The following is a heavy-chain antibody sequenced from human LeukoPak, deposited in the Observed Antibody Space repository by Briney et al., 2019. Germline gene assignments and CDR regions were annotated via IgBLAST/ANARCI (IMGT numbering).Heavy chain of an antibody. D-gene: IGHD1-1*01. CDR1: GFTFSSYG. V-gene: IGHV3-30*18. J-gene: IGHJ6*02. CDR2: ISYDGSNK. Sequence: GGSLRLSCAASGFTFSSYGMHWVRQAPGKGLEWVAVISYDGSNKYYADSVKGRFTISRDNSKNTLYLQMNSLRAEDTAVYYCAKDVTTGTTGSAPYYYYGMDVWGQGTTVTVSS. CDR3: AKDVTTGTTGSAPYYYYGMDV.